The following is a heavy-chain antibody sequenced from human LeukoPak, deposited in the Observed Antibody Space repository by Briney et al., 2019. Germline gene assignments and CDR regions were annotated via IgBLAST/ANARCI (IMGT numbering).Heavy chain of an antibody. D-gene: IGHD1-26*01. J-gene: IGHJ4*02. Sequence: SETLSLTCAVSGGSIRSSNWWSWVRQPPGKGLEWIGEIYHSGSTNYNPSLQSRVTISVDKSKNQFSLKLSSVTAADTAVYYCARGWYSGSYRFDFWGQGTLVTVSS. CDR1: GGSIRSSNW. V-gene: IGHV4-4*02. CDR3: ARGWYSGSYRFDF. CDR2: IYHSGST.